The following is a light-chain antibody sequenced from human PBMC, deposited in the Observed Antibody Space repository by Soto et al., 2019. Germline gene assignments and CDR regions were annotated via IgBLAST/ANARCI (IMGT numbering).Light chain of an antibody. CDR2: GAS. CDR1: QSVSSSY. V-gene: IGKV3-15*01. Sequence: EIVLTQSPGTLSLSPRERATLSCRASQSVSSSYLAWYQQKPGQAPRLLISGASTGATGIPARFSGSGSGTEFTLTISSLQSEDCAIYYCQQYHTWPITFGGGTKVDNK. CDR3: QQYHTWPIT. J-gene: IGKJ4*01.